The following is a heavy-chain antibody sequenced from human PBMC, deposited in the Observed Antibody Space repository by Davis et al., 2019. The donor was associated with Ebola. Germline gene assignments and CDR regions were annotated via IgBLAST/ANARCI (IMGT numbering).Heavy chain of an antibody. V-gene: IGHV3-9*01. CDR2: ISWNSGSI. CDR3: AKGNRIGWYGYYYYGMDV. D-gene: IGHD6-19*01. Sequence: GGSLRLSCAASGFTFDDYAMHWVRQAPGKGLEWVSGISWNSGSIVYADSVKGRFTISRDNAKNSLYLQMNSLRAEDTALYYCAKGNRIGWYGYYYYGMDVWGQGTTVTVSS. J-gene: IGHJ6*02. CDR1: GFTFDDYA.